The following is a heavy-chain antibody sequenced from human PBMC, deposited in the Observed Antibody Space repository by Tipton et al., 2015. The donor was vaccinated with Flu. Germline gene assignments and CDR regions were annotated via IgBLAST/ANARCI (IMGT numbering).Heavy chain of an antibody. CDR1: GFTFSNYT. CDR3: ARASHSSSWSRGFDS. V-gene: IGHV3-30-3*01. J-gene: IGHJ4*02. Sequence: SLRLSCAASGFTFSNYTMHWVRQAPGKGLEWVAVVSYDGSNKYYADSVKGRFTISRDNSKNTLYLQMNSLRAEDTVVYYCARASHSSSWSRGFDSWGQGTLVTVSS. CDR2: VSYDGSNK. D-gene: IGHD6-13*01.